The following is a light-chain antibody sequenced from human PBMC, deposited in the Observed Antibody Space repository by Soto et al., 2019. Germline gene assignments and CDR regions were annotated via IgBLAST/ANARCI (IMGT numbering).Light chain of an antibody. CDR2: GVS. CDR3: HHYAT. J-gene: IGKJ1*01. Sequence: ITQSPATLSVSPGESATLSRRASQSVSSNLAWYQQKPGQAPRLLIYGVSTRATAIPDRFSGSGSGTDFTLTISRVEHEEFTVYYCHHYATFGQGTKVYIK. CDR1: QSVSSN. V-gene: IGKV3D-15*01.